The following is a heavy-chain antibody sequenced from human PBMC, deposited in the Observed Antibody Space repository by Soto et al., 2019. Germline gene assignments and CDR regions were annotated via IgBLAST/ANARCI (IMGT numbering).Heavy chain of an antibody. Sequence: ASVKVSCKASGGTFSSYAISWVRQAPGQGLEWMGGIIPIFGTANYAQKYQGRVTITADESTSTAYMKLSSLRSEDTAVYNSADEQGYSRGGFLSGAFDIWGQGTMVTVPS. CDR1: GGTFSSYA. CDR3: ADEQGYSRGGFLSGAFDI. D-gene: IGHD6-19*01. V-gene: IGHV1-69*13. CDR2: IIPIFGTA. J-gene: IGHJ3*02.